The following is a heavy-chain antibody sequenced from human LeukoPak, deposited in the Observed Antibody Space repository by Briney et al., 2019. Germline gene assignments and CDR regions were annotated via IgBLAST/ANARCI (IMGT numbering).Heavy chain of an antibody. CDR3: AKWGDYDILTGYYDPDY. Sequence: GASLRLSCAASGFTVTNYAMYWVRQAPGRGLEWVSAISGRDDSTYYADSVKGRFTISRDTSKNTLFLQMNSLRAEDTAVYYCAKWGDYDILTGYYDPDYWGQGTLVTVSS. V-gene: IGHV3-23*01. CDR2: ISGRDDST. J-gene: IGHJ4*02. D-gene: IGHD3-9*01. CDR1: GFTVTNYA.